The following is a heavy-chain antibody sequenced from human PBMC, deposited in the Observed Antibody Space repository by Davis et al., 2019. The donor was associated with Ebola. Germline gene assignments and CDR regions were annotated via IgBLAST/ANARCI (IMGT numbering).Heavy chain of an antibody. CDR1: GYTFTYHH. Sequence: ASVTVSRLASGYTFTYHHMHWVRQSSGQGFAWMGWINPNCGRTRYAQVFQGRVTMTSETSISTVYMELTTLRSDDKAVYYCARGSPPGAGGRDASAIWGQGTLVTVSS. J-gene: IGHJ3*02. CDR3: ARGSPPGAGGRDASAI. V-gene: IGHV1-2*02. CDR2: INPNCGRT. D-gene: IGHD6-19*01.